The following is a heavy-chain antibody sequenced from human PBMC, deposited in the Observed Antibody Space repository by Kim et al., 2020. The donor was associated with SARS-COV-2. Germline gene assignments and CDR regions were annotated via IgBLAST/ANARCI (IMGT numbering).Heavy chain of an antibody. CDR1: GYTFTSYG. V-gene: IGHV1-18*01. CDR3: AREPLWFRELSPLDY. D-gene: IGHD3-10*01. J-gene: IGHJ4*02. Sequence: ASVKVSCKASGYTFTSYGISWVRQAPGQGLEWMGWISAYNGNTNYAQKLQGRVTMTTDTSTSTAYMELRSLRSDDTAVYYCAREPLWFRELSPLDYWGQGTLVTVSS. CDR2: ISAYNGNT.